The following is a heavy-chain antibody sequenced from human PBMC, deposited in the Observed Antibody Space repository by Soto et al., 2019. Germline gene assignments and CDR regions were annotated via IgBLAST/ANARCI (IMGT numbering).Heavy chain of an antibody. J-gene: IGHJ3*02. CDR2: IDPSDSYT. CDR3: ARGYCSGGSCYNDAFDI. Sequence: GESLKISCKGSGYSFTSYWISWVRQMPGKGLEWMGRIDPSDSYTNYSPSFQGHVTISADKSISTAYLQWSSLKASDTAMYYCARGYCSGGSCYNDAFDIWGQGTMVTVSS. D-gene: IGHD2-15*01. CDR1: GYSFTSYW. V-gene: IGHV5-10-1*01.